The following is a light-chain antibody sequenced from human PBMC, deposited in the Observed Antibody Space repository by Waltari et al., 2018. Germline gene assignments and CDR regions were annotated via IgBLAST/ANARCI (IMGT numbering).Light chain of an antibody. CDR1: RSVLHRSNMRNT. CDR2: WAS. Sequence: DIVMTQSPDSLAVSLGERATTNCQSSRSVLHRSNMRNTLAWYQHKRGQPPKLIIYWASTLEAGVPDRFSGSGSGTDFTLTINSLQPEDAAVYYCQQYYTSPALTFGGGTTVEIK. J-gene: IGKJ4*01. V-gene: IGKV4-1*01. CDR3: QQYYTSPALT.